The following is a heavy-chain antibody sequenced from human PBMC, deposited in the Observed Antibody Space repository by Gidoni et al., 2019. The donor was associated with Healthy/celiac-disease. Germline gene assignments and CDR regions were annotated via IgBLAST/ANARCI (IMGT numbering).Heavy chain of an antibody. CDR1: GGSISSYY. CDR2: IYYRGST. J-gene: IGHJ4*02. Sequence: QVQLQESGPGLGRPWETLSRTRTVSGGSISSYYWSWIRQPPGKGLEWIGYIYYRGSTNYNPSLQRRVTISVDTSKHQFSLKLSSVTAADTAVYYCARMWSDSSGYYYFDYWGQGTLVTVSS. D-gene: IGHD3-22*01. V-gene: IGHV4-59*08. CDR3: ARMWSDSSGYYYFDY.